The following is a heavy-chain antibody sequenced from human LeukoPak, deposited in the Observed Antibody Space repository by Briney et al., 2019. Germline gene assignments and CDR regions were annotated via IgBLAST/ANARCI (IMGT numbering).Heavy chain of an antibody. D-gene: IGHD3-22*01. J-gene: IGHJ4*02. CDR2: IYSAGTT. CDR3: ARVLGYDSSGYYRGYFDY. CDR1: GFTVTNNY. V-gene: IGHV3-53*04. Sequence: GGSLRLSCAASGFTVTNNYMSWVRQAPGKGLEWVSVIYSAGTTYYADSVKGRFTISRQNPENTLFLQMNSLRSEDTAVYYCARVLGYDSSGYYRGYFDYWGQGTLVTVSS.